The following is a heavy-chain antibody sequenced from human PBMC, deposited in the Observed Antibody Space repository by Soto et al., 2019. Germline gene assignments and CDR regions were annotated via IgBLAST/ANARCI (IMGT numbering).Heavy chain of an antibody. J-gene: IGHJ4*02. V-gene: IGHV1-69*01. CDR2: IIPIFGTA. CDR1: GGTFSSYA. Sequence: QVQLVQSGAEVKKPGSSVKVSCKASGGTFSSYAISWVRQAPGQGLEWMGGIIPIFGTANYAQKFQGRVTITADESTSTAYMELRSLRSEETAVYYGARGGGRLQLDYFDYWGQGTLVTVSS. CDR3: ARGGGRLQLDYFDY. D-gene: IGHD5-12*01.